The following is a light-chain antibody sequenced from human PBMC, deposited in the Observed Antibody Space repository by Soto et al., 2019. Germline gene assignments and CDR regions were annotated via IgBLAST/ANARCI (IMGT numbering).Light chain of an antibody. CDR1: QSISNY. V-gene: IGKV1-39*01. J-gene: IGKJ4*01. Sequence: DIQMTQSPSSLSASVGDRVAITCRPSQSISNYLNWYQQKPGKAPKLLIYAASSLQSGVPSRFSGSGSGTAFTLTISSLQPEDFATYYCQQRYSTPNTFGGGTKVEI. CDR2: AAS. CDR3: QQRYSTPNT.